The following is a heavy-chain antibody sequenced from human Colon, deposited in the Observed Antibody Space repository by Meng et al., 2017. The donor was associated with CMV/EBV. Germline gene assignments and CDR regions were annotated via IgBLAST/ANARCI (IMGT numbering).Heavy chain of an antibody. CDR3: AKRTNFWSAYAA. CDR1: GFTFSTYA. J-gene: IGHJ5*02. Sequence: SLAASGFTFSTYAMSWVRQAPGKGLEWVSAISGGGGDTYYADSVKGRFTISRDNSKNTLYLQMNSLRDEDTAVYYCAKRTNFWSAYAAWGQGTLVTVSS. D-gene: IGHD3-3*01. CDR2: ISGGGGDT. V-gene: IGHV3-23*01.